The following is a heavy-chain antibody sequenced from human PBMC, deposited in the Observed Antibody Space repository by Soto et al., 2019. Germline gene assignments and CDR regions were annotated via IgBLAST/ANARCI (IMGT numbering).Heavy chain of an antibody. Sequence: WASVKVSCKASGYTFTSYGISWVRQAPGQGLEWMGWISAYNGNTNYAQKLQGRVTMTTDTSTSTAYMELRRLRSDDTAVYYCARVGYCTNGVCFGHYYYHYGMDVWGQGTTVTVSS. CDR3: ARVGYCTNGVCFGHYYYHYGMDV. D-gene: IGHD2-8*01. J-gene: IGHJ6*02. CDR1: GYTFTSYG. V-gene: IGHV1-18*01. CDR2: ISAYNGNT.